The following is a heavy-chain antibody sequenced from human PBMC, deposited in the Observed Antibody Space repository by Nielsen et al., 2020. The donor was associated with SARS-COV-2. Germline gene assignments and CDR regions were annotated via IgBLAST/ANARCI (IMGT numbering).Heavy chain of an antibody. V-gene: IGHV3-33*04. CDR3: TRDPPDSGWALDY. CDR2: IWRGGNYK. CDR1: GFAFSTHA. Sequence: GESLKISCAASGFAFSTHAMHWVRQAPGKGLEWVAMIWRGGNYKFYTDSVRGRFTISRDDSQNLVSLQMESLRVEDTALYYCTRDPPDSGWALDYWGQGIPVTVSS. J-gene: IGHJ4*02. D-gene: IGHD6-19*01.